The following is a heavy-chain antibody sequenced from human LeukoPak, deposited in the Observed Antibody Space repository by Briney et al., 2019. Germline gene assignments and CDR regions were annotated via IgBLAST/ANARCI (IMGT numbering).Heavy chain of an antibody. Sequence: GGSLRLSCAASGFTFSSYWMSWVRQAPGKGREWVANIKQDGSEKYYVDSVKGRFTISRDNAKNSLYLQMNSLRAEDTAVYYCARGVIWLHVGFDYWGQGTLVTVSS. V-gene: IGHV3-7*01. J-gene: IGHJ4*02. CDR3: ARGVIWLHVGFDY. CDR1: GFTFSSYW. D-gene: IGHD5-18*01. CDR2: IKQDGSEK.